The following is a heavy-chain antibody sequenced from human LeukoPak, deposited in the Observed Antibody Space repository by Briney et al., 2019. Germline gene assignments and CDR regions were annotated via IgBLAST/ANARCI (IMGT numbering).Heavy chain of an antibody. J-gene: IGHJ4*02. CDR1: GFTLSRYA. Sequence: GRSPRLSCAASGFTLSRYAMHWVRQAPGKGLEWVAAISYDGSEKYYADSVKGRFTISRDNSKNTLYLQMNSLRAEDTAVYYCARVYYGSGSYSFDYWGQGTLVTVSS. CDR3: ARVYYGSGSYSFDY. CDR2: ISYDGSEK. D-gene: IGHD3-10*01. V-gene: IGHV3-30*04.